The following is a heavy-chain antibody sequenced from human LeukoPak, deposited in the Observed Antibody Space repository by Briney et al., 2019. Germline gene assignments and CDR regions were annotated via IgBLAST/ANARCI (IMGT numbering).Heavy chain of an antibody. V-gene: IGHV4-34*01. D-gene: IGHD2-15*01. Sequence: SETLSLTCVVYGGSFSSYYWSWIRQPPGKRLEWIGEINYSGSTDYNPSLKSRVTISVDTSKNQFSLRLSSVTAADTAVYYCARDCSGGSCYGAFDIWGQGTMVTVSS. CDR1: GGSFSSYY. CDR2: INYSGST. CDR3: ARDCSGGSCYGAFDI. J-gene: IGHJ3*02.